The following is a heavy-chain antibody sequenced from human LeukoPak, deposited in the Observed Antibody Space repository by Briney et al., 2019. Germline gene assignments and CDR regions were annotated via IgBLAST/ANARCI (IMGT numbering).Heavy chain of an antibody. CDR1: GFTFSSYS. V-gene: IGHV3-21*01. J-gene: IGHJ4*02. D-gene: IGHD5-18*01. Sequence: GGSLRLSCAASGFTFSSYSMNWVRQAPGKGLEWVSSISSSSSYIYYADSVKGRFTISRDNAKNSLYLQMNSLRADDTAVYYCAREYTAMDKTPDYWGQGTLVTVSS. CDR3: AREYTAMDKTPDY. CDR2: ISSSSSYI.